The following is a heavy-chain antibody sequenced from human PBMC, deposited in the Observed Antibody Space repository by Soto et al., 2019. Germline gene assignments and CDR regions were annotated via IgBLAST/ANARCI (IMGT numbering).Heavy chain of an antibody. CDR1: GFTFSSYA. CDR2: ISGSGGST. Sequence: PGGSLRLSCAASGFTFSSYAMSWVRQAPGKGLEWVSAISGSGGSTYYADSVKGRFTISRDNSKNTLYLQMNSLRAEDTAVYYCAKEAAGTGIMITFGGVIHDAFDIWGQGTMVTVSS. D-gene: IGHD3-16*02. J-gene: IGHJ3*02. V-gene: IGHV3-23*01. CDR3: AKEAAGTGIMITFGGVIHDAFDI.